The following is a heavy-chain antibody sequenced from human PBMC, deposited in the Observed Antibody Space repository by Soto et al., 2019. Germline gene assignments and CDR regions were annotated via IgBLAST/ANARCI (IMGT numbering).Heavy chain of an antibody. D-gene: IGHD3-22*01. J-gene: IGHJ4*02. Sequence: ASVKVSCKASGGTFSSYTTSWVRQAPGQGLEWMGRIIPILGIANYAQKFQGRVTITADKSTSTAYMELSSLRSEDTAVYYCARDFYIYYDNSGHWDYWGQGTLVTVSS. V-gene: IGHV1-69*04. CDR1: GGTFSSYT. CDR3: ARDFYIYYDNSGHWDY. CDR2: IIPILGIA.